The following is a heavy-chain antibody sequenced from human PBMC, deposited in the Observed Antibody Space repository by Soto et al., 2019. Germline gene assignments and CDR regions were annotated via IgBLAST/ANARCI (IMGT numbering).Heavy chain of an antibody. CDR3: ARGSISDVDTALASPIISFD. CDR1: GESFSGYS. Sequence: TSAVYGESFSGYSWSWVRQPPGKGLEWIGEINHSGTTNYNPSLKSRVTISVDTSKNQFSLELSSVTAADTAVFYCARGSISDVDTALASPIISFD. CDR2: INHSGTT. V-gene: IGHV4-34*01. J-gene: IGHJ4*01. D-gene: IGHD5-18*01.